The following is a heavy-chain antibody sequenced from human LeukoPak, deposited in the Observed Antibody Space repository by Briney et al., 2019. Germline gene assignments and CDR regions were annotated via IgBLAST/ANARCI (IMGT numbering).Heavy chain of an antibody. CDR3: ARVTTGGYYNC. CDR2: IYTTGST. J-gene: IGHJ4*02. D-gene: IGHD3-22*01. CDR1: GGSISSGTYY. V-gene: IGHV4-61*02. Sequence: TSQTLSLTCTVSGGSISSGTYYWTWIRQPAGKGLEWIGRIYTTGSTNYNPPLKSRVTMSTDTSKNQFSLKLSSVTAADTAVYYCARVTTGGYYNCWGQGTLVTVSS.